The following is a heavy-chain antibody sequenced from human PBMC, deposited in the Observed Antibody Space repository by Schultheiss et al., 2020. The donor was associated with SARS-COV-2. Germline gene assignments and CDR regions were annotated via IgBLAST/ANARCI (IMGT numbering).Heavy chain of an antibody. D-gene: IGHD3-22*01. CDR2: ISGSGSST. Sequence: GSLRLSCAASGFTFSSYAMSWVRQAPGKGLEWVSAISGSGSSTYYADSLKGRFTISRDNSKNTLYLQLNSLRAGDTAVFYCARGRDYFDNTPCDYWGPGTLVTVSS. CDR3: ARGRDYFDNTPCDY. V-gene: IGHV3-23*01. CDR1: GFTFSSYA. J-gene: IGHJ4*02.